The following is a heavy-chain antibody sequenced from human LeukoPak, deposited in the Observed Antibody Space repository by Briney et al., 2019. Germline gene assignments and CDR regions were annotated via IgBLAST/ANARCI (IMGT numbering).Heavy chain of an antibody. V-gene: IGHV4-39*07. D-gene: IGHD3-3*01. CDR3: ARIRFLEWLSPDCFDH. CDR2: IYHSGST. J-gene: IGHJ4*02. CDR1: GGSISSGDYY. Sequence: SETLSLTCTVSGGSISSGDYYWGWIRQPPGKGLEWIGSIYHSGSTYYNPSLKSRVTISVDTSENQFSLKLSSVTAADTAVYYCARIRFLEWLSPDCFDHWGQGTLVTVSS.